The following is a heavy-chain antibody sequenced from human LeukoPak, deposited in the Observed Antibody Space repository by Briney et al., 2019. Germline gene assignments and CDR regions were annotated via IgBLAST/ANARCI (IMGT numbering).Heavy chain of an antibody. CDR2: IRYDGSNK. J-gene: IGHJ6*03. D-gene: IGHD5-12*01. CDR1: GFTFSSYG. CDR3: AKGGGYEAQYYYYYLDV. Sequence: GGSLRLSCAASGFTFSSYGMYWVRHAPGKGPEWVAFIRYDGSNKYYADSVKGRFTISRDNSKNTLYLQMKSLRAEDTAVYYCAKGGGYEAQYYYYYLDVWGKGTTVTISS. V-gene: IGHV3-30*02.